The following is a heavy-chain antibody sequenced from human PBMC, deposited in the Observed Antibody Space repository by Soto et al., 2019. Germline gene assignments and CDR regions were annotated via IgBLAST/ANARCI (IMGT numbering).Heavy chain of an antibody. V-gene: IGHV4-34*01. CDR3: ARGYYYDSSGYYPDGGGAFDI. D-gene: IGHD3-22*01. CDR1: GGSFSGYY. Sequence: ASETLSLTCAVYGGSFSGYYWSWIRQPPGKGLEWIGEINHSGSTNYNPSLKSRVTISVDTSKNQFSLKLSSVAAADTAVYYCARGYYYDSSGYYPDGGGAFDIWGQGTMVTVSS. J-gene: IGHJ3*02. CDR2: INHSGST.